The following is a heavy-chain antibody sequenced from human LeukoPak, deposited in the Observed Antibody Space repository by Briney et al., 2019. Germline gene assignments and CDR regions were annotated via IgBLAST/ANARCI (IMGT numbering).Heavy chain of an antibody. CDR3: ARVGYRFSINDWSRIGLGAYPTKYYYYMDV. J-gene: IGHJ6*03. CDR2: INHCGRT. CDR1: GGSFSGYY. D-gene: IGHD5-18*01. V-gene: IGHV4-34*01. Sequence: SETLSLTCTINGGSFSGYYWTWIRQPPGKGLEWIGEINHCGRTNYNPSLSSRVTMSGDTSKNQFTLKLSSVTAADTAVYYCARVGYRFSINDWSRIGLGAYPTKYYYYMDVWGKGTTVTVSS.